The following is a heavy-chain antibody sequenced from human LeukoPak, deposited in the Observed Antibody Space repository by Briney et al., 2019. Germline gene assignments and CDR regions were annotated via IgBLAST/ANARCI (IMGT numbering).Heavy chain of an antibody. CDR2: ISAYNGNT. V-gene: IGHV1-18*01. J-gene: IGHJ3*02. Sequence: APVKVSCKASGYTFTNYGISWVRQAPGQGLEWMGWISAYNGNTNYAQKLQGRVTMTTDTSTSTAYMGLRSLRSDDTAVYYCARDRRDYVWGSYRKDAFDIWGQGTMVTVSS. CDR3: ARDRRDYVWGSYRKDAFDI. D-gene: IGHD3-16*02. CDR1: GYTFTNYG.